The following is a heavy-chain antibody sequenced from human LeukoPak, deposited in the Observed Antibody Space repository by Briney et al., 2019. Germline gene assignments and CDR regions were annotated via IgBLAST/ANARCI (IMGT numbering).Heavy chain of an antibody. J-gene: IGHJ4*02. CDR1: GFTVSSNY. CDR3: ARDIAYDSSGYYSPHFDY. CDR2: IYSGGST. D-gene: IGHD3-22*01. Sequence: GGSLRLSCAASGFTVSSNYMSCVRQAPGKGLEWVSVIYSGGSTYYADSVKGRFTISRDNSKNTLYLQMNSLRAEDTAMYYCARDIAYDSSGYYSPHFDYWGQGTLVTVSS. V-gene: IGHV3-53*01.